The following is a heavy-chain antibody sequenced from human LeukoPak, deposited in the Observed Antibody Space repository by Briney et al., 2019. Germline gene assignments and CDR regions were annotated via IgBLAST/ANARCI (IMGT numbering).Heavy chain of an antibody. V-gene: IGHV3-30*18. CDR2: ISYDGSNK. D-gene: IGHD6-13*01. Sequence: GGSLRLSCAASGFTFSSYGMHWVRQAPGKGPEWVAVISYDGSNKYYADSVKGRFTISRDNSKNTLYLQMNSLRAEDTAVYYCAKERAAAANGGDYYYYYGMDVWGQGTTVTVSS. J-gene: IGHJ6*02. CDR3: AKERAAAANGGDYYYYYGMDV. CDR1: GFTFSSYG.